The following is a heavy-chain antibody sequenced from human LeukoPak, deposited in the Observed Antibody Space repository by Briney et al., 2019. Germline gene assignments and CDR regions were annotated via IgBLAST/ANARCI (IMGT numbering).Heavy chain of an antibody. CDR1: GYTFTRYG. J-gene: IGHJ3*02. V-gene: IGHV1-18*04. CDR3: AREGPYDAFDI. CDR2: IS. Sequence: ASVKVSCKASGYTFTRYGISWVRQAPGQGLEWMGWISRTETPGRVTMTTDTSTSTAYMELRSLRSDDTAVYYCAREGPYDAFDIWGQGTMVTVSS.